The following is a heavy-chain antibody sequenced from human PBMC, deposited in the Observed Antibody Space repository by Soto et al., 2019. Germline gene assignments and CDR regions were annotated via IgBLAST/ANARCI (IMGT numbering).Heavy chain of an antibody. CDR3: ARHEVVGYDSSMDV. J-gene: IGHJ6*02. CDR1: EYSFTTSW. D-gene: IGHD3-3*01. V-gene: IGHV5-51*01. CDR2: IFPDDSDT. Sequence: PGESLKISCKGSEYSFTTSWIAWVRQMPGKGLEWMGVIFPDDSDTRYSPSFQGQVTISADKSISTAYLQWSSLKASDTAMYYCARHEVVGYDSSMDVWGQGTTVTVSS.